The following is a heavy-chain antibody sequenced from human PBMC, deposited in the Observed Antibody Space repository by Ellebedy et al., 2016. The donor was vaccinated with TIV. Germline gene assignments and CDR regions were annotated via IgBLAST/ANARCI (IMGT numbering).Heavy chain of an antibody. CDR2: INSDGSST. V-gene: IGHV3-74*01. CDR3: ARGGHIVVVTAIDY. Sequence: GESLKISCAASGFTFSSYWMHWVRQAPGKGLVWVSRINSDGSSTSYADSVKGRFTISRDNAKNTLSLQMNSLRAEDTAVYYCARGGHIVVVTAIDYWGQGTLVTVSS. J-gene: IGHJ4*02. D-gene: IGHD2-21*02. CDR1: GFTFSSYW.